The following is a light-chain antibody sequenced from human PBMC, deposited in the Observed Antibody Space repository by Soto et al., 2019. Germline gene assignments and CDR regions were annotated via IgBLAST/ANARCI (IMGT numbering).Light chain of an antibody. CDR2: KAS. J-gene: IGKJ2*03. CDR3: QQYNSYSMYS. CDR1: QSISNW. Sequence: DIQMTQSPSTLSASVGDRVTITCRASQSISNWLAWYQQKPGKVPKLLIYKASNLESGVPSRFSGSESGTEFTLTISSLQPDDFATYYCQQYNSYSMYSFGQGTKLEIK. V-gene: IGKV1-5*03.